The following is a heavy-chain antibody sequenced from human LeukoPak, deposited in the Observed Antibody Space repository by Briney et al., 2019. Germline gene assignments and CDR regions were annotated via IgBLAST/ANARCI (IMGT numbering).Heavy chain of an antibody. Sequence: GGSLRLSCAASGLTFSSFGMHWVRQAPGKGLEWISAISGSGGSTYYADSVKGRFTISRDNSKNTLYLQMNSLRAEDTAVYYCAKIPYSSGWVQNWFDPWGQGTLVTVSS. J-gene: IGHJ5*02. V-gene: IGHV3-23*01. CDR3: AKIPYSSGWVQNWFDP. CDR1: GLTFSSFG. CDR2: ISGSGGST. D-gene: IGHD6-19*01.